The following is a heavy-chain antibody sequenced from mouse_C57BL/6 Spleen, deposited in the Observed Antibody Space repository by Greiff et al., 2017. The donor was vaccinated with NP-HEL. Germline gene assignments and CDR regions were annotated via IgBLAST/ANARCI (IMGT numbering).Heavy chain of an antibody. Sequence: EVQGVESGGGLVKPGASLKLSCAASGFTFSSYSMSWVRQTPEKRLEWVATISGGGGNTYYPHSVKGRSTFSIDKAKNTLYLQMSSLRSEDTAVYYGARQAQTSYFGDGGQGTTVTVSS. CDR3: ARQAQTSYFGD. J-gene: IGHJ2*01. D-gene: IGHD3-2*02. CDR1: GFTFSSYS. V-gene: IGHV5-9*04. CDR2: ISGGGGNT.